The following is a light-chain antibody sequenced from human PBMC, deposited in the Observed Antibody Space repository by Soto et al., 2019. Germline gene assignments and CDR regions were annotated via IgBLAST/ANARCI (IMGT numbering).Light chain of an antibody. Sequence: QSVLTQPASVSGSPGQSITISCTGTSSDVGGYNYVSWYQQHPGKAPKLMIYDVTKRPSGVPDRSSGSKSGYTASLTVSGLQAEDEADYYCSSFAGGNIYVFGTGTKVTVL. CDR2: DVT. V-gene: IGLV2-8*01. CDR1: SSDVGGYNY. J-gene: IGLJ1*01. CDR3: SSFAGGNIYV.